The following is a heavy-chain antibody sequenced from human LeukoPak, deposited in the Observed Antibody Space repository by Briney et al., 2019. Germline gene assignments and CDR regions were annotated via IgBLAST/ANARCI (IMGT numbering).Heavy chain of an antibody. CDR3: ARGLVGAAGGYYFDY. V-gene: IGHV3-66*01. CDR2: IYSGGST. D-gene: IGHD1-26*01. J-gene: IGHJ4*02. Sequence: GGSLRLSCAASGFTVSSNYMSWVRQAPGKGLEWVSVIYSGGSTYYADSVKGRFTISRDNSKTTLYLQMNSLRAEDTAVYYCARGLVGAAGGYYFDYWGQGTLVTVSS. CDR1: GFTVSSNY.